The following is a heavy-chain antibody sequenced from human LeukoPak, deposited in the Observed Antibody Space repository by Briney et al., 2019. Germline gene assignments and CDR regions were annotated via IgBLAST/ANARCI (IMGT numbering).Heavy chain of an antibody. CDR3: ARVWRYYDSSGYYYLSAFDI. V-gene: IGHV3-7*03. CDR2: IKQDGSEK. CDR1: GFTFSSYW. Sequence: GGSLRLSCAASGFTFSSYWMSWVRQAPGKGLEWVANIKQDGSEKYYVDSVKGRFTISRDNAKNSLYLQMNSLRAEDTAVYYCARVWRYYDSSGYYYLSAFDIWGQGTMVTVSS. D-gene: IGHD3-22*01. J-gene: IGHJ3*02.